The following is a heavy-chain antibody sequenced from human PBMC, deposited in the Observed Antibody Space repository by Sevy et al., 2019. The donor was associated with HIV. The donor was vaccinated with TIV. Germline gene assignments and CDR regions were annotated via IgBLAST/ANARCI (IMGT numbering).Heavy chain of an antibody. J-gene: IGHJ4*02. CDR2: TSYDGSHK. V-gene: IGHV3-30*04. D-gene: IGHD1-26*01. CDR3: ARGENNDEFFEY. CDR1: GFIFSNFA. Sequence: GGSLRLSGTVSGFIFSNFAMHWVRQAPGKGLEWVAVTSYDGSHKYYDDSVKGRFTVSRDNSRNILSLEMSSLRRDDTAVYYCARGENNDEFFEYWGQGTLVTVSS.